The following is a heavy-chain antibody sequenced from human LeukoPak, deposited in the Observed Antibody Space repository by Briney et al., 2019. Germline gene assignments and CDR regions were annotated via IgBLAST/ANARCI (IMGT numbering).Heavy chain of an antibody. V-gene: IGHV1-2*02. D-gene: IGHD6-25*01. J-gene: IGHJ4*02. CDR2: XNPNXSGT. CDR1: GYTXTGXY. CDR3: ATXRDSGNGKSPFDY. Sequence: SSVKVSCKASGYTXTGXYLXXVXXXXGQGXXXXGXXNPNXSGTNYAQKXPGRATITRDTYISTAYMEMTRLTSGDTAVYYRATXRDSGNGKSPFDYWAQGTLVTVSS.